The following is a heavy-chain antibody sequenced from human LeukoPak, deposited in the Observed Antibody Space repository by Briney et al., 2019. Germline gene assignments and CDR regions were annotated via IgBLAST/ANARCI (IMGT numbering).Heavy chain of an antibody. CDR2: IYPGDSDT. V-gene: IGHV5-51*01. Sequence: GESLKISCKGSGYSFTSYWIGWVRQMPGKGLEWMGIIYPGDSDTRYSPSFQGQVTTSADKSISTAYLQWSSLKASDTAMYYCARHIVVVPGINWFDPWGQGTLVTVSS. J-gene: IGHJ5*02. CDR1: GYSFTSYW. CDR3: ARHIVVVPGINWFDP. D-gene: IGHD2-2*01.